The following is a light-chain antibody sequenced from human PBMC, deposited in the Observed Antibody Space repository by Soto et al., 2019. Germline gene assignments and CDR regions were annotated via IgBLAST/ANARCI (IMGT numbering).Light chain of an antibody. CDR1: QSVSSSY. V-gene: IGKV3-20*01. Sequence: EIVLTQSPGTLSFSPGERATLSCKASQSVSSSYLAWYQQKPGPAPRLLIYGASSRATGIPDRFSGSGSGTDFTLTISRLEPEDFAVYYCQQYGSSPYTFGQGTKLEIK. CDR2: GAS. CDR3: QQYGSSPYT. J-gene: IGKJ2*01.